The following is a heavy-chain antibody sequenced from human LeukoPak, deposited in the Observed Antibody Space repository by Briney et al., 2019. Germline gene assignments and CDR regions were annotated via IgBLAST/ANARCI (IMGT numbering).Heavy chain of an antibody. V-gene: IGHV1-2*06. J-gene: IGHJ4*02. CDR2: INPNSGGT. CDR3: ARYSGYDEPFEY. Sequence: GASVKVSCKASGYTFTGYYMHWVRQAPGQGLEWMGRINPNSGGTSYAQKFQGRVTMTRDTSAITAYMELSRLRSDDTAVYYCARYSGYDEPFEYWGQGTLVTVSS. D-gene: IGHD5-12*01. CDR1: GYTFTGYY.